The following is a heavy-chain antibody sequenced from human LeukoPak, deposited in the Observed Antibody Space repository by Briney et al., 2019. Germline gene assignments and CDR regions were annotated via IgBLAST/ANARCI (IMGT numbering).Heavy chain of an antibody. CDR3: TTDQIAAAANFDY. D-gene: IGHD6-13*01. V-gene: IGHV3-15*01. CDR2: IKSKTDGGTT. CDR1: GFTFSNAW. Sequence: GGSLRLSCAASGFTFSNAWMSWVRQAPGKGLEWVGRIKSKTDGGTTDYAAPVKGRFTISRDDSKNTLYLRMNSLKTEDTAVYYCTTDQIAAAANFDYWGQGTLVTVSS. J-gene: IGHJ4*02.